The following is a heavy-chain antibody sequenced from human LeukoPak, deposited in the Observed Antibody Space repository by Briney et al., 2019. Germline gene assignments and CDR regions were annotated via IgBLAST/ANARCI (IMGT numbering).Heavy chain of an antibody. CDR3: ARHVLTDGTDY. Sequence: PSETLSLTCTVSGGSISSSSYYWGWIRQPPGKGLEWIGSIYYSGSTYYNPSLKSRVTISVDTSKNQFSLKLSSVTAADTAVYYCARHVLTDGTDYWGQGTLVTVSS. CDR2: IYYSGST. V-gene: IGHV4-39*01. D-gene: IGHD7-27*01. CDR1: GGSISSSSYY. J-gene: IGHJ4*02.